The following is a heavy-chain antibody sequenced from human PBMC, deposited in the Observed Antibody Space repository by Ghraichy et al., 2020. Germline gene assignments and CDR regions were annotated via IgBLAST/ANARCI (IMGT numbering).Heavy chain of an antibody. Sequence: SETLSLTCTVSGGSISSYYWSWIRQPPGKGLEWIGYIYYSGSTNYNPSLKSRVTISVDTSKNQFSLKLSSVTAADTAVYYCARHGSRRSNYSNWFDPWGQGTLVTVSS. CDR1: GGSISSYY. CDR3: ARHGSRRSNYSNWFDP. V-gene: IGHV4-59*01. CDR2: IYYSGST. J-gene: IGHJ5*02. D-gene: IGHD4-11*01.